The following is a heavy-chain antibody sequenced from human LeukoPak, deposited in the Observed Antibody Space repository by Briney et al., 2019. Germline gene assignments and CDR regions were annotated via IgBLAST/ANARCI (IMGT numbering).Heavy chain of an antibody. V-gene: IGHV1-69*16. CDR1: GGTFSTYS. J-gene: IGHJ5*02. Sequence: PGASVKVSCKASGGTFSTYSFSWVRQAPGQGLEWMGEIIPFSGAAKYAQKFQGRVTISTDDSTSTAYLEMHSLRSEDTAVYYCARSSSSSWLWDWFDPWGQGTLVTVSS. D-gene: IGHD6-6*01. CDR2: IIPFSGAA. CDR3: ARSSSSSWLWDWFDP.